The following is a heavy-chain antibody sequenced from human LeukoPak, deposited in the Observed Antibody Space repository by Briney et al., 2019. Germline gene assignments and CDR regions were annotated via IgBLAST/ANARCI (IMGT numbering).Heavy chain of an antibody. V-gene: IGHV1-18*01. J-gene: IGHJ4*02. CDR3: ARDSAIAAAGEVDY. CDR2: ISAYNGKT. CDR1: GYTFTSYG. Sequence: ASVKVSCKASGYTFTSYGISWGRQPPGQGLDVMGWISAYNGKTNYAQKLQGRVNMTTDTSTSTAYMELRSLRSDDTAVYYCARDSAIAAAGEVDYWGQGTLVTVSS. D-gene: IGHD6-13*01.